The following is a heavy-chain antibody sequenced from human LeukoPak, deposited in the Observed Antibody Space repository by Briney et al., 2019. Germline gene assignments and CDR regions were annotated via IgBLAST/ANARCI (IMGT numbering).Heavy chain of an antibody. J-gene: IGHJ1*01. V-gene: IGHV1-18*01. CDR2: ISAYNGNT. Sequence: ASVKVSCKASGYTFTSYGISWVRQAPGHGLEWMGWISAYNGNTNYAQRFQGRVIMTTDTPTSTAYMELRSLRSDDTAVYYCARDYAPWSDYGDARWFQHWGQGTLVTVSS. CDR3: ARDYAPWSDYGDARWFQH. CDR1: GYTFTSYG. D-gene: IGHD4-17*01.